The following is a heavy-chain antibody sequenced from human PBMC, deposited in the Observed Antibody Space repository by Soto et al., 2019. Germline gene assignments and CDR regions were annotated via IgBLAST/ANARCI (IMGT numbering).Heavy chain of an antibody. J-gene: IGHJ4*02. CDR1: GDSVSSNSAA. Sequence: QTLSLTCAISGDSVSSNSAAWNWIRQSPSRGLEWLGRTYYRSKWCNDYAVSVKSRIIINTDTSKNQFSLQVNSVPPEGTAVYYCASGDQGFYYWGQGTLVTVSS. CDR3: ASGDQGFYY. V-gene: IGHV6-1*01. CDR2: TYYRSKWCN. D-gene: IGHD7-27*01.